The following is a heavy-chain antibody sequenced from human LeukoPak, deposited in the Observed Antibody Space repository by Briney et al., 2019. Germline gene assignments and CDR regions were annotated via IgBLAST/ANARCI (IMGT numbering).Heavy chain of an antibody. CDR1: GGSFSGYY. V-gene: IGHV4-34*01. CDR2: VNHSGST. D-gene: IGHD5-18*01. J-gene: IGHJ6*02. Sequence: SETLSLTCAVYGGSFSGYYWSWIRQPPGKGLEWIGEVNHSGSTNYNPSLKSRVTISVDTSKNQFSLKLSSVTAADTAVYYCARLRGYSYGFHYYYGMDVWGQGTTVTVSS. CDR3: ARLRGYSYGFHYYYGMDV.